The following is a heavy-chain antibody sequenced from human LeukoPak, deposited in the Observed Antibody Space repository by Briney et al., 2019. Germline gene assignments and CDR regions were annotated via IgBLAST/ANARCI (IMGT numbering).Heavy chain of an antibody. Sequence: PSETLSLTCAVYGGSFSGYYWSWIRQPPGKGLEWIGEINHSGSTNYNPSLKSRVTISVDTSKNQFSLKLSSVTAADTAVYYCARRRGSGSKSYYYYYYMDVWGKGTTVTISS. V-gene: IGHV4-34*01. J-gene: IGHJ6*03. D-gene: IGHD3-10*01. CDR2: INHSGST. CDR1: GGSFSGYY. CDR3: ARRRGSGSKSYYYYYYMDV.